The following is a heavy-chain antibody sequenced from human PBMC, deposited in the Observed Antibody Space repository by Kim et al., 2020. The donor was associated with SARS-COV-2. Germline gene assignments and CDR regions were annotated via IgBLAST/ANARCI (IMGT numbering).Heavy chain of an antibody. CDR2: IGTTRDYI. J-gene: IGHJ5*02. Sequence: GGSLRLSCAASGFSFSSYSMNWVRQAPGKGLEWIASIGTTRDYIYYADSVNGRFTVSRDNAENSLYLQMNNLRVEDTAVYYCASSGIVTVLRSNCLDPWGQGTLATVSP. D-gene: IGHD1-26*01. CDR3: ASSGIVTVLRSNCLDP. CDR1: GFSFSSYS. V-gene: IGHV3-21*01.